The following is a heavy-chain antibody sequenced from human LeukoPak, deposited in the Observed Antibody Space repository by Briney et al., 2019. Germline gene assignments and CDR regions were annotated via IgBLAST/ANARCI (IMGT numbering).Heavy chain of an antibody. V-gene: IGHV3-7*01. D-gene: IGHD6-19*01. J-gene: IGHJ4*02. Sequence: GGSPRLSCAASGFTFSSYAMHWVRQAPGKGLEWVANIKQDGSEKYYVDSVKGRFTISRDNAKNSLYLQMNSLRAEDTAVYYCARDSYSSGWYSDWGQGTLVTVSS. CDR2: IKQDGSEK. CDR1: GFTFSSYA. CDR3: ARDSYSSGWYSD.